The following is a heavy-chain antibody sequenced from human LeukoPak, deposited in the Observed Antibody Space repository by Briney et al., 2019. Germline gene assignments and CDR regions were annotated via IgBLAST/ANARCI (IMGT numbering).Heavy chain of an antibody. CDR2: MNTDGSSI. CDR3: ALIEQLVDY. CDR1: GFTFSSYW. V-gene: IGHV3-74*01. D-gene: IGHD6-6*01. Sequence: GGSLRLSCAASGFTFSSYWMHWVRQALGKGLVWVSRMNTDGSSISYADSVKGRFTISRDNAKNTLYLQMNSLRAEDTAVYYCALIEQLVDYWGQGTLVTVSS. J-gene: IGHJ4*02.